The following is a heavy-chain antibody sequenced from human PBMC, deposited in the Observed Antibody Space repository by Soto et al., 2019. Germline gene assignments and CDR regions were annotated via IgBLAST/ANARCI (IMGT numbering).Heavy chain of an antibody. D-gene: IGHD2-21*02. Sequence: QVQLVQSGAEEKKPGASVKVSCKASGYTFTSYAMHWVRQAPGQRLEWMGWINGGNGNTKYSQKFQGRVTITSDTSASTANMELSSLRSEDTAVYYCARSIVVVTALDYWGQGTLVTVSS. CDR1: GYTFTSYA. CDR2: INGGNGNT. J-gene: IGHJ4*02. CDR3: ARSIVVVTALDY. V-gene: IGHV1-3*05.